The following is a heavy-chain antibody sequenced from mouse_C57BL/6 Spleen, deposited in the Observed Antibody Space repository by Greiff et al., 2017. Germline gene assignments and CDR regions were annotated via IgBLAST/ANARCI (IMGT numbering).Heavy chain of an antibody. CDR1: GYSFTGYY. J-gene: IGHJ2*01. D-gene: IGHD3-1*01. Sequence: VQLQQSGPELVKPGASVKISCKASGYSFTGYYMNWVKQSPEKSLEWIGEINPSTGGTTYNQKFKAKATLTVDKSSSTAYMQLKSLTSEDSAVYYCARAGFGIYFAYWGQGTTLTVSS. CDR3: ARAGFGIYFAY. CDR2: INPSTGGT. V-gene: IGHV1-42*01.